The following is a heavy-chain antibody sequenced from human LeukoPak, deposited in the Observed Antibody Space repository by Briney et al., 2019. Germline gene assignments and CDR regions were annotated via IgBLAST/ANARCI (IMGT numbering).Heavy chain of an antibody. V-gene: IGHV3-23*01. Sequence: GGSLRLSCATAGFSFNRYSLIWVRQAPGKGLEWVSGISGSGGSTYYADSMRGRFTISRDNSKNTVYLQMSSLRAEDTAVYYCAKGLTMIVVVIMDYWGQGTLATVSS. CDR3: AKGLTMIVVVIMDY. CDR1: GFSFNRYS. D-gene: IGHD3-22*01. CDR2: ISGSGGST. J-gene: IGHJ4*02.